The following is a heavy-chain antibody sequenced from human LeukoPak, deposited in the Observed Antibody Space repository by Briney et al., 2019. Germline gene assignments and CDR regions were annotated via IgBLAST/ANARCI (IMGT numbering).Heavy chain of an antibody. CDR3: ARGMLSSAGYHWYYYMDV. CDR1: GSTSGNYW. CDR2: IDDDGTDT. Sequence: PGGSLRLSCVASGSTSGNYWMHWVRQAPGKGPEWVSRIDDDGTDTHYAVSVKGRFTISRDNAKNTLYLQMNSLRGEDTAVYYCARGMLSSAGYHWYYYMDVWGKGAMVTVSS. V-gene: IGHV3-74*01. D-gene: IGHD3-3*01. J-gene: IGHJ6*03.